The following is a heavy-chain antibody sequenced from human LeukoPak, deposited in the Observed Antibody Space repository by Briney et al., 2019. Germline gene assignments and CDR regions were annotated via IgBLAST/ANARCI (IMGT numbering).Heavy chain of an antibody. D-gene: IGHD3-3*01. CDR2: ISYDGNNK. CDR3: ATGGKFDFWSGYHIDN. V-gene: IGHV3-30*04. Sequence: PGRSLRLSCEASGFTFSSNALHWVRQPPGKGLEWLAVISYDGNNKNFADSVKGRFTVSRDNSKHTLYLHMNSLRSDDSAMYYCATGGKFDFWSGYHIDNWGQGALVTVSS. CDR1: GFTFSSNA. J-gene: IGHJ4*02.